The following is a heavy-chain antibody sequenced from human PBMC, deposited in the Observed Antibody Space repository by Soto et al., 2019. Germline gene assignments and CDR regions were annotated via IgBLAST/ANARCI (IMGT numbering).Heavy chain of an antibody. V-gene: IGHV3-23*01. J-gene: IGHJ5*02. Sequence: GGSLRHSCAASGFTFSSHAMRWVRQAPGKGLEWVSAISGSGGSTYYADSVKGRFTISRDNSKNTLYLQMNSLRAEDTDVYYCAKGLRVPFDPWGQGTLVTVSS. CDR2: ISGSGGST. CDR1: GFTFSSHA. CDR3: AKGLRVPFDP.